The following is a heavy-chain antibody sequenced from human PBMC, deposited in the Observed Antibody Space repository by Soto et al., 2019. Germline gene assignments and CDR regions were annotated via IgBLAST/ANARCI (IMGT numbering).Heavy chain of an antibody. D-gene: IGHD3-22*01. J-gene: IGHJ6*02. CDR3: VRGDRRNIYGLDV. CDR1: GGSISIYF. V-gene: IGHV4-59*01. Sequence: QVQVQESGPGLVKPSETLSLSCTVSGGSISIYFWSWIRQPPGKGLEWIGHIYYSGSTDYNPSLKSRVTISVDTSKNQFSLKLNSVTAADTAVYYCVRGDRRNIYGLDVWGQGTTVTVSS. CDR2: IYYSGST.